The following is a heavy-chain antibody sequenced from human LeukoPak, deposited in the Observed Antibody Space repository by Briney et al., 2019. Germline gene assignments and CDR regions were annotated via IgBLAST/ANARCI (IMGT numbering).Heavy chain of an antibody. CDR3: AAGPMMTFGGVIVFRGAFDI. D-gene: IGHD3-16*02. CDR2: IIPIFGTA. CDR1: GGTFSSYA. J-gene: IGHJ3*02. V-gene: IGHV1-69*05. Sequence: SVKVSCKASGGTFSSYAISWVRQAPGQGLEWMGGIIPIFGTANYAQKFQGRVTITTDESTSTAYMELSSLRSEDTAVYYCAAGPMMTFGGVIVFRGAFDIWGQGTMVTVSS.